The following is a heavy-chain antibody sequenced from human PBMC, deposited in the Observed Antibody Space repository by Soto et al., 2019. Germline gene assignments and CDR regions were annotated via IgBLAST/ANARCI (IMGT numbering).Heavy chain of an antibody. Sequence: PSETLSLTCTVSGAPISSGDYYWSWIRQNPGKGLEWIAYIYYTGTTSYNPSLKNRVTISIDTSKNQFSLQLYSVTAADTALYYCARDGGFNSGSYRFEYWGQGALVTVS. J-gene: IGHJ4*02. CDR1: GAPISSGDYY. CDR3: ARDGGFNSGSYRFEY. CDR2: IYYTGTT. V-gene: IGHV4-31*03. D-gene: IGHD3-10*01.